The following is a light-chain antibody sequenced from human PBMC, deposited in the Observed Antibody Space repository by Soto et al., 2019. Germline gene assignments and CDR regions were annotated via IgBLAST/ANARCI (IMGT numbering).Light chain of an antibody. Sequence: DIQMTQSPSTLSASVGDRVTITCRASQSISSWLAWYQQKPGKAPKVLIYDASSLESGVPSRFSGSGSGTEFTLTISSLQPDDFATSFCQQYNSYSRTFGQGTKVEIK. J-gene: IGKJ1*01. V-gene: IGKV1-5*01. CDR2: DAS. CDR1: QSISSW. CDR3: QQYNSYSRT.